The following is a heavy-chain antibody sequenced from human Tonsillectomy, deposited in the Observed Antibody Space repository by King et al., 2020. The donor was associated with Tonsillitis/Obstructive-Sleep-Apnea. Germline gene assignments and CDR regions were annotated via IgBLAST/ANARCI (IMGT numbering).Heavy chain of an antibody. J-gene: IGHJ6*03. CDR3: ARVPPAMHNFYMHV. Sequence: VQLVESGGGLVKPGGSLRLSCAASGFSFSIYSMNWVRQAPGKGLEWVSSLSGSSNYISYGDSVKGRFTISRDNVKNSLYLQTNSLRAEDTAVYYCARVPPAMHNFYMHVWGNGTTVTVSS. CDR1: GFSFSIYS. V-gene: IGHV3-21*01. CDR2: LSGSSNYI. D-gene: IGHD2-2*01.